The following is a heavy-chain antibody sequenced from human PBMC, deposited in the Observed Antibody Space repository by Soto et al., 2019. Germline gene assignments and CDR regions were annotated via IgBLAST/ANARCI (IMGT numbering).Heavy chain of an antibody. Sequence: PGGSLRLSCAASGFTFTNYGMTWVRQAPGKGLEWVSGISASGDETYYGASVKGRFTISRDNTKNTLNLQMSSLRVEDTALYYCAKNHVPEDVAAPGYWGQGTLVTVSS. J-gene: IGHJ1*01. CDR2: ISASGDET. V-gene: IGHV3-23*01. D-gene: IGHD6-13*01. CDR3: AKNHVPEDVAAPGY. CDR1: GFTFTNYG.